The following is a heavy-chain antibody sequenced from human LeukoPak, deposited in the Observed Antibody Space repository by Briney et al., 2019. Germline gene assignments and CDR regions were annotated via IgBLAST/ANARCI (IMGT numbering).Heavy chain of an antibody. Sequence: PGGSLRLSCAASGFTFSNYWMSWVRQAPGKGLEWLANIKVDGSEKYYADSVKGRFTISRDNAKNSLYLQMNSLRAEDTAMYYCARGPYDILTGYYQDYWGQGNLVTVSS. CDR1: GFTFSNYW. CDR2: IKVDGSEK. CDR3: ARGPYDILTGYYQDY. D-gene: IGHD3-9*01. J-gene: IGHJ4*02. V-gene: IGHV3-7*05.